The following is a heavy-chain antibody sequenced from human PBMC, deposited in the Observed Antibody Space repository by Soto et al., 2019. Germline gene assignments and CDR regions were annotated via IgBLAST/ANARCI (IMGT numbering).Heavy chain of an antibody. Sequence: EVQLLESGGGLVQPGVSLRLSCAASGFTFGNYFMNWVRQAPGKGLEWVSDISSNGGRTHYADSVRGQFTISRNNSRNTLSLQMSSLRAEDTALYYCAKDLHWYGMDVRGQGTTVTVSS. CDR1: GFTFGNYF. J-gene: IGHJ6*02. CDR2: ISSNGGRT. CDR3: AKDLHWYGMDV. V-gene: IGHV3-23*01. D-gene: IGHD1-1*01.